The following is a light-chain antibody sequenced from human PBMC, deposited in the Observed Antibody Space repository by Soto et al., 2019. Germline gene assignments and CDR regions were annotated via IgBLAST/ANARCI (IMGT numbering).Light chain of an antibody. CDR2: GAS. J-gene: IGKJ2*01. CDR1: QSISSN. Sequence: EIVMTQSPANLSVSPGERATLSCRASQSISSNLAWYQQKPGQGPRLLIYGASTRATGIPARFSGSGSGTEFPLTISSLQSEDFAVYYCHQYNKWPPYTFGQGTKLEFK. V-gene: IGKV3-15*01. CDR3: HQYNKWPPYT.